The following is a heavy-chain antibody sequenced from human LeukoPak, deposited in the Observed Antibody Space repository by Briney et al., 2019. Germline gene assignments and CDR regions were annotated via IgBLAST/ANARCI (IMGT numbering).Heavy chain of an antibody. CDR1: GFTFSSYG. V-gene: IGHV3-30*18. J-gene: IGHJ4*02. D-gene: IGHD5-18*01. CDR3: AKDAYSWRHEGPDY. CDR2: ISYDGSNK. Sequence: GGSLRLSCAASGFTFSSYGMHWVRQAPGKGLEWVAVISYDGSNKYYADSVKGRFTISRDNSKNTLYLQMNSLRAEDTAVYYCAKDAYSWRHEGPDYWGQGTLVTVSS.